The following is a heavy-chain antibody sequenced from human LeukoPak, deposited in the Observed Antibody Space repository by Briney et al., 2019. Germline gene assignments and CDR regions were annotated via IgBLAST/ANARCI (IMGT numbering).Heavy chain of an antibody. Sequence: ASVKVSCEASGYTFTSYGISWVRQAPGQGLEWMGWISAYNGNTNYAQKLQGRVTMTTDTSTSTAYMELRSLRSDDTAVYYCASLRFSNKYYYGMDVWGQGTTVTVSS. D-gene: IGHD3-3*01. CDR2: ISAYNGNT. CDR3: ASLRFSNKYYYGMDV. J-gene: IGHJ6*02. CDR1: GYTFTSYG. V-gene: IGHV1-18*01.